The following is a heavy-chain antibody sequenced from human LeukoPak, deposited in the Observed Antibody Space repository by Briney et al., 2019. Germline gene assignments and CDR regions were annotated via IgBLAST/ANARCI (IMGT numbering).Heavy chain of an antibody. Sequence: SETLSLTSPVYGGSFIAFHWNWIRPSPAKGLEWLGEMKQSGTPRYNPSLQSRVTISVDKSKNQFSLNVRSVTAADTAVYYCASRPFLYGFRTYFDNWAQGTLVTVSS. V-gene: IGHV4-34*01. J-gene: IGHJ4*02. CDR3: ASRPFLYGFRTYFDN. CDR2: MKQSGTP. CDR1: GGSFIAFH. D-gene: IGHD3-10*01.